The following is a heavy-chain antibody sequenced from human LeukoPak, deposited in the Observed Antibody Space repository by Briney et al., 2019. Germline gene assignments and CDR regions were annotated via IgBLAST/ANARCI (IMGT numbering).Heavy chain of an antibody. J-gene: IGHJ3*02. Sequence: GGSLRLSCAASGFTFSDYYMSWIRQAPGKGLEWVSYISSSGSTIYYADSVKGRFTISRDNAKNSLYLQMNSLRAEDTAVYYCARVRVHSMTMIVVKGVDAFDIWGQGTMVTVSS. CDR2: ISSSGSTI. D-gene: IGHD3-22*01. CDR3: ARVRVHSMTMIVVKGVDAFDI. CDR1: GFTFSDYY. V-gene: IGHV3-11*04.